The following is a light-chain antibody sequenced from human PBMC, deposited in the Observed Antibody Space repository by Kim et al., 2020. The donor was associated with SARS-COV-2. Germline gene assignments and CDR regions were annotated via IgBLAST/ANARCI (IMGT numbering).Light chain of an antibody. CDR1: NIESKS. CDR2: YDS. Sequence: PGKPARITCGGNNIESKSVHWYQQKPGQAPVLVIYYDSDRPSGIPERFSGSNSGNTATLTISRVEAGDEADYYCQVWDSSSDHPVVFGGGTQLTVL. J-gene: IGLJ2*01. CDR3: QVWDSSSDHPVV. V-gene: IGLV3-21*04.